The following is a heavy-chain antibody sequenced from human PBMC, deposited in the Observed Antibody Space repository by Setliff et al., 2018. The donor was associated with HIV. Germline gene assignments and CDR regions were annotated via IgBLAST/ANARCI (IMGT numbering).Heavy chain of an antibody. D-gene: IGHD1-26*01. CDR2: IIPVLGLS. V-gene: IGHV1-69*10. CDR1: GDTFSSYA. Sequence: ASVKVSCKASGDTFSSYAISWVRQAPGQGLEWMGGIIPVLGLSYYARNFQGRVTITADESTSTAYMELSSLRSEDTAVYYCASYSGSYYFILHYWGQGTLVTVSS. J-gene: IGHJ4*02. CDR3: ASYSGSYYFILHY.